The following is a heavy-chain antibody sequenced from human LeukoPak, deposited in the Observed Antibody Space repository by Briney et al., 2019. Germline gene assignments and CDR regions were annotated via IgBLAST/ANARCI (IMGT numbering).Heavy chain of an antibody. J-gene: IGHJ4*02. Sequence: PSETLSLTCTVSGDSISSGDYYWSWIRQPPGKGLEWIGYIYYSGSTYYNPSLKSRVTISVDTSKNQFSLKLSSVTAADTAVYYCARGGSYSGIPLYYFDYWGQGTLVTVSS. D-gene: IGHD1-26*01. V-gene: IGHV4-30-4*08. CDR1: GDSISSGDYY. CDR3: ARGGSYSGIPLYYFDY. CDR2: IYYSGST.